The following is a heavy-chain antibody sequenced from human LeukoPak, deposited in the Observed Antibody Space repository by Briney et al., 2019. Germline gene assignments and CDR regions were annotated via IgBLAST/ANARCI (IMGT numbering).Heavy chain of an antibody. CDR2: ISPSGGGT. CDR1: GFTFRNHG. V-gene: IGHV3-23*01. CDR3: AQDIAWGAFEH. Sequence: PGGSLRLSCAASGFTFRNHGMNWVRQAPRKGLEWVSGISPSGGGTYYADSVKGRFTISRDDSKNTLSLQMNSLRVEDTALYYCAQDIAWGAFEHWGQGTLVTVSS. D-gene: IGHD7-27*01. J-gene: IGHJ4*02.